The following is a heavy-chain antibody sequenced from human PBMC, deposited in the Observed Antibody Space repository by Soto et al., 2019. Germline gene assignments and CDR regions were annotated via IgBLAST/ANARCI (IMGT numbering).Heavy chain of an antibody. Sequence: SETLSLKCDLYGWSFSGYYWRWMRHAPGRGLEWIGAINHNGSITSNPSLKSRVTISVDTSKNQVSLKLSSVTAADTAVYYCARVDTDFDYWGQGTLVTVSS. CDR2: INHNGSI. D-gene: IGHD5-18*01. CDR1: GWSFSGYY. CDR3: ARVDTDFDY. J-gene: IGHJ4*02. V-gene: IGHV4-34*01.